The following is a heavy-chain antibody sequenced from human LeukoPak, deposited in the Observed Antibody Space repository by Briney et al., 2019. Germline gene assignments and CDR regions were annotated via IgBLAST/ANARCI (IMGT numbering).Heavy chain of an antibody. D-gene: IGHD2-2*01. CDR1: GGSISTYH. CDR3: ARDLEHCDSTSCHNWFDP. Sequence: PSETLSLTCTVSGGSISTYHWGWIRQSAGKGLEWIGRIYTSGSTSYSPSLKSRVSISVHKSKSQFSLKLSSVTAADTAVYYCARDLEHCDSTSCHNWFDPWGQGTLVTVSS. V-gene: IGHV4-4*07. CDR2: IYTSGST. J-gene: IGHJ5*02.